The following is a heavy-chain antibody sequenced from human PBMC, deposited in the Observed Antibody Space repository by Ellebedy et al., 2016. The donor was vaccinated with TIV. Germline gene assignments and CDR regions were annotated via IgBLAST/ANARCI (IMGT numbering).Heavy chain of an antibody. J-gene: IGHJ3*02. D-gene: IGHD6-19*01. CDR3: ASTYSSEWSPNDAFDI. CDR2: VYTSGST. CDR1: GGSISSHY. Sequence: SETLSLTCTVSGGSISSHYWSWIRQPAGKALEWIGRVYTSGSTNYNPSLKSRVTMSVDTSKSQFSLKLSSATAADTAVYYCASTYSSEWSPNDAFDIWGQGTMVTVSS. V-gene: IGHV4-4*07.